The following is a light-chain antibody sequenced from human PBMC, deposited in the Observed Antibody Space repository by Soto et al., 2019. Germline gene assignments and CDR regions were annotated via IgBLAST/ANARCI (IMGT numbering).Light chain of an antibody. CDR3: SSYTGSSVV. V-gene: IGLV2-14*01. J-gene: IGLJ2*01. Sequence: QSALTQPASVSGSPGQSITISCTGTSSDVGGYNYVSWYQQHPGKAPKLMIYEVSNRPSGVSHRFSGSKSGNTASLTISGLQAEDEADYYCSSYTGSSVVFGGGSALTVL. CDR2: EVS. CDR1: SSDVGGYNY.